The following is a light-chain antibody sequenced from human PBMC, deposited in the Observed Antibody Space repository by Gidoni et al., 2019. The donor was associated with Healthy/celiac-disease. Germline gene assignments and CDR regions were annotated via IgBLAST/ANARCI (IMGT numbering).Light chain of an antibody. CDR1: QSISSY. J-gene: IGKJ2*01. V-gene: IGKV1-39*01. Sequence: DIQMTQPPSSLSASVGDRVTITCRASQSISSYLNWCQQKPGEAPKLLIYAASSLQSGVPSRFSGSGSGTDFTITISSLQPEDFATYYCQQSYSTPRYTFGQGTKLEIK. CDR3: QQSYSTPRYT. CDR2: AAS.